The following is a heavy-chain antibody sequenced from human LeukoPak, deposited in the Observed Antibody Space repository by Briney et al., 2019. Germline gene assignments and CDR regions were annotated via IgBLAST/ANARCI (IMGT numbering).Heavy chain of an antibody. CDR3: ARGGHSSGWYEFFDY. D-gene: IGHD6-19*01. V-gene: IGHV3-23*01. CDR2: VSGGGSST. J-gene: IGHJ4*02. Sequence: GGSLRLSCAASGFTFSTYAMSWVRQAPEKGLEWVSAVSGGGSSTYSADSVKGRFTISRDNSKNTLYLQMNSLRAEDTAVYYCARGGHSSGWYEFFDYWGQGTLVIVSS. CDR1: GFTFSTYA.